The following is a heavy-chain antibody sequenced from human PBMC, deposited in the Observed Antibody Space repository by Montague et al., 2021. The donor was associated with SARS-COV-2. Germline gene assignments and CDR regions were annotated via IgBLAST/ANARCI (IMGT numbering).Heavy chain of an antibody. CDR1: GVSISSSVYY. D-gene: IGHD2-15*01. Sequence: SETLSLTCSVSGVSISSSVYYWGWIRQPPGKGLEWIGSIYYSGSTYYSPSLKSRVSMSVETSKNQFSLKLSSVTAADTAVYYCASHEKLGYCSGVSCAGRPSLWGQGTLVTVSS. V-gene: IGHV4-39*01. J-gene: IGHJ4*02. CDR2: IYYSGST. CDR3: ASHEKLGYCSGVSCAGRPSL.